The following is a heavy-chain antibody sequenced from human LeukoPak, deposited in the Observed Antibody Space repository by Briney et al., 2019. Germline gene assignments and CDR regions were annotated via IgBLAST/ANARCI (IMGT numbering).Heavy chain of an antibody. D-gene: IGHD2-2*01. CDR1: GYSFTSQD. V-gene: IGHV1-3*03. Sequence: ASVKVSCKTSGYSFTSQDMHWVRQAPGQSLEWMGCINPGNGDTKYSQEFQGRVTITRDTSATTAYMELSSLRSDDMAVYYCAREWYCSSTSCYAGKIFDYWGQGTLVTVSS. J-gene: IGHJ4*02. CDR3: AREWYCSSTSCYAGKIFDY. CDR2: INPGNGDT.